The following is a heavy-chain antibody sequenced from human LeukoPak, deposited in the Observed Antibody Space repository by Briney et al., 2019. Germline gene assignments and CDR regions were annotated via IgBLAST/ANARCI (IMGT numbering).Heavy chain of an antibody. Sequence: PGGSLRLSCAASGFTFSSYEMNWVRQSPGKGLEWVSYISSGSHHMYYADSVKGRFTISRDNAKSSLYLQMNSLRAEDTAVYYCARDSKACGGACFSGLFEYWGQGTLVTVSS. V-gene: IGHV3-48*03. J-gene: IGHJ4*02. CDR1: GFTFSSYE. CDR2: ISSGSHHM. CDR3: ARDSKACGGACFSGLFEY. D-gene: IGHD2-21*02.